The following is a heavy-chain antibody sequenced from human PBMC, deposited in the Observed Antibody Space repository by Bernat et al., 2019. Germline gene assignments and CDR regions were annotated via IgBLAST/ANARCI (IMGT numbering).Heavy chain of an antibody. V-gene: IGHV4-39*01. J-gene: IGHJ6*03. CDR1: GASITSSSFY. CDR2: IYYSGST. Sequence: QPQLQESGPGLVKPSETLSLTCTVSGASITSSSFYWGWIRQSPGKGLEWIGSIYYSGSTYYNPSLKTRVTISVDTSMDQFSLKLSSVTAADTAIYYWARHLAYCSGGSCYPRYYYYYMDVWGKGTTVTVSS. D-gene: IGHD2-15*01. CDR3: ARHLAYCSGGSCYPRYYYYYMDV.